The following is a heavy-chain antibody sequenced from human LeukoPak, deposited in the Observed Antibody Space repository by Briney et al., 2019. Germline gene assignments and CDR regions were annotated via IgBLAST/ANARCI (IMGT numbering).Heavy chain of an antibody. Sequence: PSETLSLTCTVSDGSISSSSYYWGWIRQPPGKGLEWIGSIYYSGSTYYNPSLKSRVTISVDTSKNQFSLKLSSVTAADTAVYYCARHENYYDSSGTTGWFDPWGQGTLVTVSS. CDR2: IYYSGST. CDR1: DGSISSSSYY. V-gene: IGHV4-39*01. J-gene: IGHJ5*02. CDR3: ARHENYYDSSGTTGWFDP. D-gene: IGHD3-22*01.